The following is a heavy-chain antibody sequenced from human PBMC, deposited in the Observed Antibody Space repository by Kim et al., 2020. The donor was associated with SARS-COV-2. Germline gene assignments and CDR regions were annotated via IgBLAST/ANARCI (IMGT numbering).Heavy chain of an antibody. Sequence: ASVKVSCKASDYPFTSYGISWVRQAPGQGLEWMGWINPYNGNTRSAQKLQGRVTMTTDTSTRVAYMELRSLRSDETAMYYCAKVRLEWFGEISCDDWGQGALVTCSA. CDR3: AKVRLEWFGEISCDD. D-gene: IGHD3-10*01. V-gene: IGHV1-18*04. CDR2: INPYNGNT. CDR1: DYPFTSYG. J-gene: IGHJ4*02.